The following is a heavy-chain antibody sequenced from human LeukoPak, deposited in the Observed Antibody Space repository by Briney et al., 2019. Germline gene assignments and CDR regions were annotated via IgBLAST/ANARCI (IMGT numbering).Heavy chain of an antibody. CDR3: ARRDGYNNGDWFDP. J-gene: IGHJ5*02. V-gene: IGHV1-18*01. D-gene: IGHD5-24*01. CDR1: GYTFTSYG. Sequence: ASVNVSCKASGYTFTSYGISWVRQAPGQGLEWMGWISAYNGNTNYAQKLQGRVTMTTDTSTSTAYMELRSLRSEDTAVYYCARRDGYNNGDWFDPWGQGTLVTVSS. CDR2: ISAYNGNT.